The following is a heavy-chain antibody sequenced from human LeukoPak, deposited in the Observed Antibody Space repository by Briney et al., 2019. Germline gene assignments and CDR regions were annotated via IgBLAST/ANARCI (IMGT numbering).Heavy chain of an antibody. J-gene: IGHJ6*03. D-gene: IGHD1-26*01. V-gene: IGHV3-20*04. CDR1: GFTFSSYW. CDR3: ARNSGSYPRYYMDV. Sequence: GGSLRLSCAASGFTFSSYWMSWVRQAPGKGLEWVSGINWNGGSTGYADSVKGRFTISRDNAKNSLYLQMNSLRAEDTALYYCARNSGSYPRYYMDVWGKGTTVTVSS. CDR2: INWNGGST.